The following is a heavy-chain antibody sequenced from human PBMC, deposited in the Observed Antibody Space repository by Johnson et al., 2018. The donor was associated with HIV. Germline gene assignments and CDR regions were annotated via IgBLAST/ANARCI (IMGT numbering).Heavy chain of an antibody. CDR3: ARADWGYESSAFDAFDI. CDR2: ISCDGSAI. Sequence: QVQLVESGGGVVQPGRSLRLSCAASGFTFSTYAMHWVRQAPGKGLEWVAVISCDGSAIYHADSVEGRFNISRDNSKTPLYLQMNSLRAEDTAVYYCARADWGYESSAFDAFDIWGQGTMVTVSS. D-gene: IGHD3-22*01. V-gene: IGHV3-30*04. J-gene: IGHJ3*02. CDR1: GFTFSTYA.